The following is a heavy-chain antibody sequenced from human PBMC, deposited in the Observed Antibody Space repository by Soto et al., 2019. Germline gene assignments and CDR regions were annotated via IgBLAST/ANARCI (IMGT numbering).Heavy chain of an antibody. V-gene: IGHV4-30-4*01. J-gene: IGHJ4*02. Sequence: SETLSLTCTFSGVSISSGDYYWSWIRQPPGKGLEWIGYIHYSGSTYYNPSLKSRVTISVDTSKNQFSLKLSSVTAADTAVYYCARASSVQLTRHQQYWGQGTLVTVSS. CDR1: GVSISSGDYY. D-gene: IGHD1-1*01. CDR3: ARASSVQLTRHQQY. CDR2: IHYSGST.